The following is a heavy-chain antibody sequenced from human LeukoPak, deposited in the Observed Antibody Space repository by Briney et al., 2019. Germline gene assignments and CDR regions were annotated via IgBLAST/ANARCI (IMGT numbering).Heavy chain of an antibody. CDR1: EFTFSTYA. CDR3: AKRVTTSYFEY. J-gene: IGHJ4*02. D-gene: IGHD4-17*01. CDR2: ITNSDGST. Sequence: GGSLRLSCAASEFTFSTYAMTWFRQAPGKGLEWVSTITNSDGSTYYADSVKGRFTISIDNSKNTLYLQMNSLRAEDTAVYYRAKRVTTSYFEYWGQGTLVTVSS. V-gene: IGHV3-23*01.